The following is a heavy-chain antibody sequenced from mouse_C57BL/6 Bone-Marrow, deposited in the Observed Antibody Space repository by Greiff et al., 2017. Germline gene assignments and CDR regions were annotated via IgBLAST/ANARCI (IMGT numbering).Heavy chain of an antibody. CDR3: TTITTVVAPFDY. Sequence: VQLQQSGAELVRPGASVKLSCTASGFNIKDDSMHWVKQRPEQGLEWIGWIDPANGDTEYASKFQGKATITADTSSNTAYLQLSSLTSEDTAVYYCTTITTVVAPFDYGGQGTTLTVSS. D-gene: IGHD1-1*01. V-gene: IGHV14-4*01. CDR2: IDPANGDT. CDR1: GFNIKDDS. J-gene: IGHJ2*01.